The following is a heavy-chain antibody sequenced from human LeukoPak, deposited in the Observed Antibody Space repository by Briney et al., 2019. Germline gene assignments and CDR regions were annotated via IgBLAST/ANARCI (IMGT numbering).Heavy chain of an antibody. CDR1: GFTFSSYA. V-gene: IGHV3-23*01. Sequence: PGGSLRLSCAASGFTFSSYAMSWVRQAPGKGLEWVSAISGSGGSTYYAGSVKGRFTISRDNSKNTLYLQMNSLRAEDTAVYYCAKALYNYYDSSGYSSVVDYWGQGTLVTVSS. CDR3: AKALYNYYDSSGYSSVVDY. J-gene: IGHJ4*02. D-gene: IGHD3-22*01. CDR2: ISGSGGST.